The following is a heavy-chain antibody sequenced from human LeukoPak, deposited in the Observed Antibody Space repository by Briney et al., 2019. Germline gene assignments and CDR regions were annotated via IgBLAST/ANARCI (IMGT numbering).Heavy chain of an antibody. D-gene: IGHD2-15*01. CDR1: GFTFDEYG. CDR2: ISSSSSYI. J-gene: IGHJ4*02. Sequence: GGSLRLSCAASGFTFDEYGMSWVRQAPGKGLEWVSSISSSSSYIYYADSVKGRFTISRDNAKNSLYLQMNSLRAEDTAVYYCAKGAQRSCIGARCYQFDWWGQGTVVTVSS. V-gene: IGHV3-21*01. CDR3: AKGAQRSCIGARCYQFDW.